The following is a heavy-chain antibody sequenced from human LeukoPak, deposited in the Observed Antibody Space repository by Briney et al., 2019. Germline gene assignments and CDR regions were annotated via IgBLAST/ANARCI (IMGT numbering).Heavy chain of an antibody. J-gene: IGHJ4*02. Sequence: SGPALVKPTQTLTLTCTFSGFSLSTSGMCVSWIRQPPGKALEWLARIDWDDDKYYSTSLKTRLTISKDTSKNQVVLTMTNMDPVDTATYYCARIHGYSSGQRYYFDYWGQGTLVTVSS. CDR1: GFSLSTSGMC. D-gene: IGHD6-19*01. CDR2: IDWDDDK. CDR3: ARIHGYSSGQRYYFDY. V-gene: IGHV2-70*11.